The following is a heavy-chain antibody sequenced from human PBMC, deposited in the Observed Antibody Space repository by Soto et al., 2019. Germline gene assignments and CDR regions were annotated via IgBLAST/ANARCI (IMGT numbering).Heavy chain of an antibody. D-gene: IGHD3-3*01. CDR1: GFTFSSYS. V-gene: IGHV3-48*02. J-gene: IGHJ4*02. CDR2: ISSSSSTI. Sequence: VGSLRLSCAASGFTFSSYSMNWVRQAPGKGLEWVSYISSSSSTIYYADSVKGRFTISRDNAKNSLYLQMNSLRDEDTAVYYCARDLPSITIFGVVHPQLLAYWGQRTLVTVSS. CDR3: ARDLPSITIFGVVHPQLLAY.